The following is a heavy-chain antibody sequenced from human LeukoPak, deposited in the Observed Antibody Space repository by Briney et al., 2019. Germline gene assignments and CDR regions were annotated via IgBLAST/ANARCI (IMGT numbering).Heavy chain of an antibody. Sequence: PSETLSLTCTVSGGSISSYYWSWIRQPPGKGLEWIGYIYYSGSTNYNPSLKSRVTISVDTSKNQFSLKLSSVTAADTAVYYCARRGGYSSSRLYWYFDLWGRGTLVTVSS. J-gene: IGHJ2*01. CDR2: IYYSGST. CDR1: GGSISSYY. D-gene: IGHD6-13*01. CDR3: ARRGGYSSSRLYWYFDL. V-gene: IGHV4-59*12.